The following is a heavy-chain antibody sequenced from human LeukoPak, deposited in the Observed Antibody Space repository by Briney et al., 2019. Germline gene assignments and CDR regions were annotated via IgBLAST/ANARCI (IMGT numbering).Heavy chain of an antibody. D-gene: IGHD3-10*01. J-gene: IGHJ4*02. CDR1: GGTFCSYA. Sequence: SVKVSCKTSGGTFCSYATSWVRQAPGQGLEWMGRIIPTLGITNYAQKFQGRVTITADKSTSTAYMELNSLRSEDTAVYYCASVGSANVDFWGQGTLVTVSS. CDR3: ASVGSANVDF. CDR2: IIPTLGIT. V-gene: IGHV1-69*04.